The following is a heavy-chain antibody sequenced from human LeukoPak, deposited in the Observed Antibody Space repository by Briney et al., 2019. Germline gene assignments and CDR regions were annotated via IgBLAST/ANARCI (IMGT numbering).Heavy chain of an antibody. V-gene: IGHV4-59*08. CDR3: ARHIVDTAMVYYFDY. CDR1: GGSFSGYY. CDR2: IYYSGST. Sequence: SETLSLTCAVYGGSFSGYYWSWIRQPPGKGLEWIGYIYYSGSTNYNPSLKSRVTISVDTSKNQFSLKLSSVTAADTAVYYCARHIVDTAMVYYFDYWGQGTLVTVSS. J-gene: IGHJ4*02. D-gene: IGHD5-18*01.